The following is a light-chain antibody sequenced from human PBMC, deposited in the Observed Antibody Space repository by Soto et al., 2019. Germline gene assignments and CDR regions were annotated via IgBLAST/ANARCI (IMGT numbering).Light chain of an antibody. J-gene: IGLJ3*02. V-gene: IGLV2-14*01. CDR1: SSDVGVDNY. CDR3: VTWDDSPRWV. CDR2: EVK. Sequence: QSALTQPASVSGSPGQSITISCTGTSSDVGVDNYISWYQQHPGKAPKVIIYEVKNRPSGVSDRFSGSKSGNTASLTISGLQAEDEADYYCVTWDDSPRWVFGGGTKLTVL.